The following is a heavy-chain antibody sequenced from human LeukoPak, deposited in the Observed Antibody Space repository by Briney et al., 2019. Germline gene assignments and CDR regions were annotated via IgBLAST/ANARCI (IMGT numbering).Heavy chain of an antibody. CDR1: GGSISSYY. Sequence: SETLSLTCTVSGGSISSYYWSCIRQPAGKGLEWIGRIYSSGSTNYNPSLKSRVTISTDQSKNQFSLKLSSVTAADTAVYYCARGGDYHPFDYWGQGALFTVSS. J-gene: IGHJ4*02. V-gene: IGHV4-4*07. CDR3: ARGGDYHPFDY. CDR2: IYSSGST. D-gene: IGHD4-17*01.